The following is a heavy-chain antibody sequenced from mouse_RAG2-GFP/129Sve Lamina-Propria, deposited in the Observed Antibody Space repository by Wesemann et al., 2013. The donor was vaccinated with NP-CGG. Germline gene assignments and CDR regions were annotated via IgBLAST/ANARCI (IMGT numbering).Heavy chain of an antibody. CDR1: GYSITSGYY. V-gene: IGHV3-6*01. CDR2: ISYDGSN. J-gene: IGHJ3*01. D-gene: IGHD2-4*01. CDR3: ARDGEYDYDGFAY. Sequence: DVQLQESGPGLVKPSQSLSLTCSVTGYSITSGYYWNWIRQFPGNKLEWMGYISYDGSNNYNPSLKNRISITRDTSKNQFFLKLNSVTTEDTATYYCARDGEYDYDGFAYWGQGTLVTVSA.